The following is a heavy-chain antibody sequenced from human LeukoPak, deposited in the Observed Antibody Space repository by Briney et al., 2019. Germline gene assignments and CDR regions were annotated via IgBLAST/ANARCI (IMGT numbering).Heavy chain of an antibody. V-gene: IGHV3-21*01. Sequence: GGSLRLSCVASGFTFSTYTMNWVRQAPGKGLEWVSSISRDSTYIYSADSVKGRFTVSRDDAKSSLFLQMNSLRAEDTAVYYCAKDRVLDVGYNSNFDYWGQGTLVTVSS. J-gene: IGHJ4*02. D-gene: IGHD5-24*01. CDR2: ISRDSTYI. CDR3: AKDRVLDVGYNSNFDY. CDR1: GFTFSTYT.